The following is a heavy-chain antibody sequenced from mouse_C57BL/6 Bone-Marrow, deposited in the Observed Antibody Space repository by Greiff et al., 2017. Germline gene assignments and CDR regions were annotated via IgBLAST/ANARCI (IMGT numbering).Heavy chain of an antibody. Sequence: VKLQESGPELVKPGASVKLSCKASGYTFTSYDINWVKQRPGQGLEWIGWIYPRDGSTKYNEKFKGKATLTVNTSSSTAYMELRSLTSEDTAVYFCAREGFYDYDYAKAYWGQGTSVTVTS. J-gene: IGHJ4*01. CDR2: IYPRDGST. CDR1: GYTFTSYD. CDR3: AREGFYDYDYAKAY. D-gene: IGHD2-4*01. V-gene: IGHV1-85*01.